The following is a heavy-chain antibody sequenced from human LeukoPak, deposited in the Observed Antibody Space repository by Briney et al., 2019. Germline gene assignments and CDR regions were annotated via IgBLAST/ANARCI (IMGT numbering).Heavy chain of an antibody. J-gene: IGHJ6*03. Sequence: SVKVSCKASGYTFTSYGISWVRQAPGQGLEWMGGIIPIFGTANYAQKFQGRVTITADKSTSTAYMELSSLRSEDTAVYYCASIIAAPITRTFPNYYYYYYMDVWGKGTTVTVSS. CDR2: IIPIFGTA. CDR3: ASIIAAPITRTFPNYYYYYYMDV. CDR1: GYTFTSYG. V-gene: IGHV1-69*06. D-gene: IGHD6-6*01.